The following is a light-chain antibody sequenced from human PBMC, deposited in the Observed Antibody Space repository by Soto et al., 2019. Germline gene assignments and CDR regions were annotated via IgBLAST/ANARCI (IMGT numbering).Light chain of an antibody. CDR2: EVS. Sequence: QSALTQPASVSGSPGQSITISCTGTSSDVGGYNYVSWYQHHPGKAPKLMLYEVSNRPSGVSNRFSGSKSGNTASLTISGLQAEDEADYYCTSYTTSSTLVVFGSGTKV. V-gene: IGLV2-14*01. CDR1: SSDVGGYNY. CDR3: TSYTTSSTLVV. J-gene: IGLJ1*01.